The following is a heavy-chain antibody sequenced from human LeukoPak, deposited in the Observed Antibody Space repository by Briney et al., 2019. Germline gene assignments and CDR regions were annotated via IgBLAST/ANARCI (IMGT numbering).Heavy chain of an antibody. D-gene: IGHD3-9*01. Sequence: GGSLRLSCTAPGFSLGVYAMNWVRQAPGKRLEWVSSISSSSSYIYYADSVKGRFTISRDNAKNSLYLQMNSLRAEDTAVYYCARDLYYDILTGSSNWFDPWGQGTLVTVSS. CDR3: ARDLYYDILTGSSNWFDP. V-gene: IGHV3-21*01. J-gene: IGHJ5*02. CDR1: GFSLGVYA. CDR2: ISSSSSYI.